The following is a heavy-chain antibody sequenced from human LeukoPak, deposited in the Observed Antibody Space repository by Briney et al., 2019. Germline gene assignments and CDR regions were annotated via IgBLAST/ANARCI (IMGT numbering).Heavy chain of an antibody. V-gene: IGHV3-30*18. J-gene: IGHJ3*02. Sequence: GGSLRLSCAASGFTFSSYGMHWVRQAPGKGLEGVAVISYDGSNKYYADSVKGRFTISRDNSKNTLYLQMNSLRAEDTAVYYCAKDFYYYGSGSDAFDIWGQGTMVTVSS. D-gene: IGHD3-10*01. CDR3: AKDFYYYGSGSDAFDI. CDR2: ISYDGSNK. CDR1: GFTFSSYG.